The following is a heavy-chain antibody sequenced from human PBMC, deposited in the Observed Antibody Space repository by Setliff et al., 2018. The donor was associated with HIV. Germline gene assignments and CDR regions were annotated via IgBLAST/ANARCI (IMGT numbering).Heavy chain of an antibody. D-gene: IGHD3-22*01. CDR2: INHRGST. CDR1: GGSFSGYY. V-gene: IGHV4-34*01. CDR3: ARGGGYDRSGYYPFDY. J-gene: IGHJ4*02. Sequence: PSETLSLTCAVYGGSFSGYYWSWIRQPPGKGLEWIGEINHRGSTNYNPSLESRVTISVDTSKNQFSLKLSSVTVADTAVYYCARGGGYDRSGYYPFDYWGQGTPGTVSS.